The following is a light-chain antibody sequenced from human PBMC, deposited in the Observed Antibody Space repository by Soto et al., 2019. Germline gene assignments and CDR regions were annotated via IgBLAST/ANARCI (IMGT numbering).Light chain of an antibody. CDR3: CSYAGGTTLV. CDR1: SSDVGSYNL. CDR2: ETT. J-gene: IGLJ2*01. Sequence: QSVLTQPASVSGSPGQSITISCTGTSSDVGSYNLVSWYQQHPGKAPKLMIYETTKRPSGVSNRFSASKSGNTASLTISGLQAEDEADYYCCSYAGGTTLVFGGGTKLTVL. V-gene: IGLV2-23*01.